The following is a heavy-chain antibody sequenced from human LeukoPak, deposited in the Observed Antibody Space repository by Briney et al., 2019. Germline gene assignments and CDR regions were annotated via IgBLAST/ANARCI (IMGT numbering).Heavy chain of an antibody. CDR2: IKSKTTGETT. V-gene: IGHV3-15*01. CDR1: GFSFSNAW. J-gene: IGHJ4*02. CDR3: TTCTGGSCYSDY. D-gene: IGHD2-15*01. Sequence: GGSLRLSRAASGFSFSNAWMSWVRQAPGKGLEWVGRIKSKTTGETTDFAAPVKGRFTISRDDSKNTLYLQMNSLKIEDTAVYYCTTCTGGSCYSDYWGQGTLVTVSS.